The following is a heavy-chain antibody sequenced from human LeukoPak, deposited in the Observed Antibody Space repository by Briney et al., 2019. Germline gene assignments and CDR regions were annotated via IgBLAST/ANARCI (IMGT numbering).Heavy chain of an antibody. D-gene: IGHD3-10*01. V-gene: IGHV4-30-2*01. J-gene: IGHJ4*02. CDR3: ARVILWSWALFDY. CDR1: GGSISSGGYS. CDR2: IYHSGST. Sequence: PSQTLSLTCAVSGGSISSGGYSWSWIRQPPGKGLEWIGYIYHSGSTYYNPSLKSRVTISVDRSKNQFSLKLSSVTAADTAVYYCARVILWSWALFDYWGQGTLVTVSS.